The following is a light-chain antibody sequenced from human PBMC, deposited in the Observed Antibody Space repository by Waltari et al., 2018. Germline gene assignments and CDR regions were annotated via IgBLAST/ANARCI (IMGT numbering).Light chain of an antibody. CDR3: EAWDDSMNGITWV. V-gene: IGLV1-44*01. CDR1: ISNSGSHT. J-gene: IGLJ3*02. CDR2: INR. Sequence: PPSASGTPEQRFAISCSGRISNSGSHTGNCYQHLPGTAPKLLIYINRQRPSGVPDRFSGSKSGTSASPAISALQSEDEADYYCEAWDDSMNGITWVFGGGTKVTVL.